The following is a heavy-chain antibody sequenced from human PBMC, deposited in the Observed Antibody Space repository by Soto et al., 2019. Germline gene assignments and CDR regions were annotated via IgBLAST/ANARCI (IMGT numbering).Heavy chain of an antibody. D-gene: IGHD2-2*01. Sequence: PSETLSLTCTVSGGSISSGDYYWSWIRQPPGKGLEWIGYIYYSGSTYYNPSLKSRVTISVDTSKNQFSLKLSSVTAADTAVYYCARGSSCSSTSCYGDSGNWFDPWGQGTLVTVSS. CDR2: IYYSGST. V-gene: IGHV4-31*02. CDR3: ARGSSCSSTSCYGDSGNWFDP. CDR1: GGSISSGDYY. J-gene: IGHJ5*02.